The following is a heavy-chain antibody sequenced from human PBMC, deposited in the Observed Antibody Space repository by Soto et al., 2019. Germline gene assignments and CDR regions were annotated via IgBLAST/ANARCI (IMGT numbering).Heavy chain of an antibody. Sequence: SETLSLTCTVSGGSISSSNYYWGWIRQPPGKGLEWIGTIYYTGITYDNPSLKSRVTISVDTSKDQFSLELTSVTAADTAVYFCARVTRGAYYFDYWGQGALVTVSS. CDR3: ARVTRGAYYFDY. V-gene: IGHV4-39*01. CDR2: IYYTGIT. J-gene: IGHJ4*02. CDR1: GGSISSSNYY. D-gene: IGHD1-26*01.